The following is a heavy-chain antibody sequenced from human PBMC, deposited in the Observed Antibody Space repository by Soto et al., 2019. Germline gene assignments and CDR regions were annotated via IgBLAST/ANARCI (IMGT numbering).Heavy chain of an antibody. V-gene: IGHV3-23*01. CDR1: GGPFRSYA. CDR2: ISSSGGST. D-gene: IGHD2-2*02. J-gene: IGHJ4*02. Sequence: PGGSLRLSCAASGGPFRSYAMSWVRQNPGKGLEWVSSISSSGGSTYYADSVKGRFTISRDNSKNTLYLQMNSLRAEDTAVYYCAKSVVPAAISRVYFDYWGQGTLVTVSS. CDR3: AKSVVPAAISRVYFDY.